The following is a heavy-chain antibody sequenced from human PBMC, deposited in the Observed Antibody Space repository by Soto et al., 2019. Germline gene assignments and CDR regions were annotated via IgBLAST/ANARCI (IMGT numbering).Heavy chain of an antibody. J-gene: IGHJ4*02. CDR3: ARDSTSMIVLNY. CDR2: INAGNGNT. CDR1: GYTFTSYA. Sequence: ASVKVSCKASGYTFTSYAMHWVRQAPGQRLEWMGWINAGNGNTKYSQKFQGRVTITRDTSASTAYMELSSLRSEDTAVYYCARDSTSMIVLNYRGQGTLVPVSS. V-gene: IGHV1-3*01. D-gene: IGHD3-22*01.